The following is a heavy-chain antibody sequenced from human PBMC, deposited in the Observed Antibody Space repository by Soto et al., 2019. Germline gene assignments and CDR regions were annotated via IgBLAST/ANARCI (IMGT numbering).Heavy chain of an antibody. CDR3: ARELNTDSSAYYSFAY. CDR1: GYTFTAYG. Sequence: QVQMVQSGPEVKMPGASVKVSCKTSGYTFTAYGLAWLRQAPGQRPEWMGWVGTANDNTNYAGKVQGRVTITTETSTATTYMELRSLRSDDTAVYYCARELNTDSSAYYSFAYWGQGTLVTVSS. J-gene: IGHJ4*02. CDR2: VGTANDNT. V-gene: IGHV1-18*01. D-gene: IGHD3-22*01.